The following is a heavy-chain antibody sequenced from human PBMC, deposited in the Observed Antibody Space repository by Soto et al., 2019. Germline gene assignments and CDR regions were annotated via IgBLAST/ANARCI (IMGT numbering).Heavy chain of an antibody. D-gene: IGHD3-22*01. Sequence: SSETLSLTCTVSGGSISSYYWSWIRQPPGKGLEWTGYIYYSGSTNYNPSLKSRVTISVDTSKNQFSLKLSSVTAADTAVYYCARVNRDYYDSSGYYYEGYYYGMDVWGQGTTVTVSS. CDR3: ARVNRDYYDSSGYYYEGYYYGMDV. V-gene: IGHV4-59*01. CDR1: GGSISSYY. J-gene: IGHJ6*02. CDR2: IYYSGST.